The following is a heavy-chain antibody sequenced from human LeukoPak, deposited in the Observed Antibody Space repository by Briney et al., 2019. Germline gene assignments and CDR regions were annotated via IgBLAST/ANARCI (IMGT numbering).Heavy chain of an antibody. D-gene: IGHD2-15*01. J-gene: IGHJ4*02. CDR3: ARVVAVPNYVQRSFDY. Sequence: GGSLRLSCAASGFTFSSYAMSWVRQAPGKGLEWVSVIYSGGSTYYADSVKGRFTISRDNSKNTLYLQMNSLRAEDTAVYYCARVVAVPNYVQRSFDYWGQGTLVTVSS. V-gene: IGHV3-53*01. CDR1: GFTFSSYA. CDR2: IYSGGST.